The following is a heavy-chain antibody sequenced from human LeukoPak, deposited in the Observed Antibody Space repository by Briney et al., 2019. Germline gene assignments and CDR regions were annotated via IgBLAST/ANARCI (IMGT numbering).Heavy chain of an antibody. CDR3: AKAAGGDYGRWRYYYYYMDV. D-gene: IGHD4-17*01. Sequence: GGSLRLSCAASGFSFSDYYMSWVRQAPGKGLEWVSAISGSGGSTYYADSVKGRFTISRDNSKNTLYLQMNSLRAEDTAVYYCAKAAGGDYGRWRYYYYYMDVWGKGTTVTVSS. CDR2: ISGSGGST. V-gene: IGHV3-23*01. CDR1: GFSFSDYY. J-gene: IGHJ6*03.